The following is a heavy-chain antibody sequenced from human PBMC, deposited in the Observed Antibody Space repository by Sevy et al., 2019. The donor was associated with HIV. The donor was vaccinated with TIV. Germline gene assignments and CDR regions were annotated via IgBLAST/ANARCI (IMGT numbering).Heavy chain of an antibody. V-gene: IGHV1-24*01. J-gene: IGHJ5*02. CDR1: GYTLTKLS. Sequence: ASVKVSSKVSGYTLTKLSIHWVRQAPGKGLEWMGDFAPQDGETIYAERFQGRLTMTVDTSTDTAYMELSSLTSEDTAVYYCATVGLRYYSGASSYQGDWFDPWGQGTLVTVSS. D-gene: IGHD2-15*01. CDR2: FAPQDGET. CDR3: ATVGLRYYSGASSYQGDWFDP.